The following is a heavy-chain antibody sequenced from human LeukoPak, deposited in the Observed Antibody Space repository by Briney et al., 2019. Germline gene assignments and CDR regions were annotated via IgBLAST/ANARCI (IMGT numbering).Heavy chain of an antibody. J-gene: IGHJ4*02. Sequence: PSETLSLTCTVSGVSISSYYWSWIRQPPGKGLEWIGYIYYSGSTNYNPSLKSRVTISVDTSKNQFSLKLSSVTAADTAVYYCARVDFWSGYYRQSEYYFDYWGQGTLVTVSS. V-gene: IGHV4-59*01. CDR2: IYYSGST. D-gene: IGHD3-3*01. CDR3: ARVDFWSGYYRQSEYYFDY. CDR1: GVSISSYY.